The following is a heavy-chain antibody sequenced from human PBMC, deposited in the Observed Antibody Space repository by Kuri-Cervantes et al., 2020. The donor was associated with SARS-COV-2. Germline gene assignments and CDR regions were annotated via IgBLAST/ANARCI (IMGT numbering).Heavy chain of an antibody. V-gene: IGHV3-30*18. J-gene: IGHJ3*02. CDR1: GFTFSSYG. CDR2: ISYDGSNK. Sequence: GESLKISCAASGFTFSSYGMHWVRQAPGKGLEWVAVISYDGSNKYYADSVKGRFTISRDNSKNTLYLQMNSLRAEDTAMYYCANPYYYDSSGYYFSGAFDIWGQGTRVTVSS. D-gene: IGHD3-22*01. CDR3: ANPYYYDSSGYYFSGAFDI.